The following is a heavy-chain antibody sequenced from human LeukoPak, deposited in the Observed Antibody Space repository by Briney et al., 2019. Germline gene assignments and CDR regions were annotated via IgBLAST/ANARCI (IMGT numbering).Heavy chain of an antibody. CDR2: ISGTGGGT. V-gene: IGHV3-23*01. CDR3: AKDLAYYSDSSGYSGYLDY. J-gene: IGHJ4*02. Sequence: PEGSLRLSRAASGFTFSSCAMSWVRQAPGMGLEWVSAISGTGGGTYYADSVKGRFTVSRDNSKNTLYLQMNSLRAEDTAVYYCAKDLAYYSDSSGYSGYLDYWGQGTLVTVSS. D-gene: IGHD3-22*01. CDR1: GFTFSSCA.